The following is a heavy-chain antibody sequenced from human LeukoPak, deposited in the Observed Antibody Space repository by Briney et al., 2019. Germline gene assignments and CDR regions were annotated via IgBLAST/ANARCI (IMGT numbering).Heavy chain of an antibody. CDR3: AKGGLAAAGTAVDY. CDR1: GFTFSSYA. CDR2: ISYDGSNK. V-gene: IGHV3-30*04. J-gene: IGHJ4*02. Sequence: GGSLRLSCAASGFTFSSYAMHWVRQAPGKGLEWVAVISYDGSNKYYADSVKGRFTISRDNSKNTLYLQMNSLRAEDTAVYYCAKGGLAAAGTAVDYWGQGTLVTVSS. D-gene: IGHD6-13*01.